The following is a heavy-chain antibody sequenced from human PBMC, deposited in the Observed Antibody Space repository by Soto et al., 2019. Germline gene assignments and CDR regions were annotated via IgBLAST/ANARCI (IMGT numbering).Heavy chain of an antibody. J-gene: IGHJ3*02. D-gene: IGHD6-6*01. CDR2: ISDSGSLT. V-gene: IGHV3-23*01. CDR1: GFAFSSHP. CDR3: ARRTFGSSRSFDT. Sequence: VQLLESGGDLVHPGASLRLSCAASGFAFSSHPMSWVRQAPEKGLEWVAGISDSGSLTYNADSVRGRFTISRDNSKNTLYLQMNSLRAEDTAVYYCARRTFGSSRSFDTWGQGTMVTVSS.